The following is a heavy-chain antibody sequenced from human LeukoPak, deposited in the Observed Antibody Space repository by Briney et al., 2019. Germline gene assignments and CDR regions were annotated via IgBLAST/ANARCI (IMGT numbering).Heavy chain of an antibody. CDR2: IIPIFGTI. CDR3: ARTILRDGYDAVDY. V-gene: IGHV1-69*13. CDR1: GGTFSSYA. D-gene: IGHD5-24*01. J-gene: IGHJ4*02. Sequence: GASVKVSCKASGGTFSSYAINWVRQAPGQGLEWMGGIIPIFGTINYAQKFQGRVRITADEITHTGYMELSSLRFEDTAVYYCARTILRDGYDAVDYWGQGTLVTVSS.